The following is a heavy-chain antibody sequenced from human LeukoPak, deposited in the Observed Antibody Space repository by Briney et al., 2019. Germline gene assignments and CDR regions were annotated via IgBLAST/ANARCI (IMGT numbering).Heavy chain of an antibody. V-gene: IGHV4-59*01. D-gene: IGHD2-8*01. J-gene: IGHJ3*01. CDR3: ARGPKYGDV. CDR1: GGSISSYY. CDR2: ISYSGST. Sequence: PSETLSLTCTVSGGSISSYYWSWVRQPPGKGLEWIGYISYSGSTSNNPSLKGRVTISVDTSKNQFSLKMTSVTAADTAVYYCARGPKYGDVWGQGTVVTVSS.